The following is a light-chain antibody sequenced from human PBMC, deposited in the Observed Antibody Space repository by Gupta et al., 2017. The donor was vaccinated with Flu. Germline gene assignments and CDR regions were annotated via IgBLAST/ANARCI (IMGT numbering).Light chain of an antibody. CDR3: MQGTYWPPWT. Sequence: DFVMTQSPLSLPVTLGQPASISCRSSQSLVHSDGNTYLNWFHQRPGQSPRRLLYKVSIRDSGVPDRFIGSGSGTDFTLKISRVEADDVGVYFCMQGTYWPPWTFGQGTKVEIK. CDR1: QSLVHSDGNTY. CDR2: KVS. J-gene: IGKJ1*01. V-gene: IGKV2-30*02.